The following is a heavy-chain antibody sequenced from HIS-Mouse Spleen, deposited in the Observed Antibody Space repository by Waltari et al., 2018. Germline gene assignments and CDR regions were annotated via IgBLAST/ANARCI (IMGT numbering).Heavy chain of an antibody. Sequence: QLQLQESGPGLVKPSETLSLTCTVSGGSISSSSYYWGWIRRPPGKGLEWIGSIYYSGGTYSNPSLKSRVTISVDTSKNQFSLKLSSVTAADTAVYYCAREIPYSSSWYDWYFDLWGRGTLVTVSS. D-gene: IGHD6-13*01. CDR1: GGSISSSSYY. CDR3: AREIPYSSSWYDWYFDL. J-gene: IGHJ2*01. CDR2: IYYSGGT. V-gene: IGHV4-39*07.